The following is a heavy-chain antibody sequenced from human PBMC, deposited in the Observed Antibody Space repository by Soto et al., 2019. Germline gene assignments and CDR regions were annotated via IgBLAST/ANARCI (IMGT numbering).Heavy chain of an antibody. CDR1: GFTFSGSA. J-gene: IGHJ5*02. CDR2: IRSKANSYAT. V-gene: IGHV3-73*01. CDR3: TGAADGFLSDNWLDP. D-gene: IGHD6-13*01. Sequence: GGSLRLSCAASGFTFSGSAMHWVRQASGKGLEWVGRIRSKANSYATAYAASVKGRFTISRDDSKNTAYLQMNSLKTEDTAVYYCTGAADGFLSDNWLDPWGQGTMVTVYS.